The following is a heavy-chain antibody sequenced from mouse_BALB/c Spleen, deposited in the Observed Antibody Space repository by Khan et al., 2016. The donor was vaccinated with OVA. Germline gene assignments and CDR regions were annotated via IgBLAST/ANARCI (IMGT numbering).Heavy chain of an antibody. Sequence: QVQLQQSGPGLVAPSHTLSITCTVSGFSLTSYCVHWVHQPPGQGLEWLGVIWAGGSTTYNSPHMSSLTNITDNAKSQVFIKMNSLQADDTAMYYGARLEDIWGQGTTLTVSA. CDR2: IWAGGST. J-gene: IGHJ2*01. D-gene: IGHD1-3*01. V-gene: IGHV2-9*02. CDR3: ARLEDI. CDR1: GFSLTSYC.